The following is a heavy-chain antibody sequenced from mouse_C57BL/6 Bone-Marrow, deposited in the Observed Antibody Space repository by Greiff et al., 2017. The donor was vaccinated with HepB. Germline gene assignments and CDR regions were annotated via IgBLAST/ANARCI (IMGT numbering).Heavy chain of an antibody. CDR3: ARSYYYGSSYGGFFDC. CDR2: IYPGSGNT. Sequence: VQLQESGAELVRPGASVKLSCKASGYTFTDYYINWVKQRPGQGLEWIARIYPGSGNTYYNEKFKGKATLTAEKSSSTAYMQLSSLTSEDSAVYFCARSYYYGSSYGGFFDCWGQGTTLTVSS. D-gene: IGHD1-1*01. CDR1: GYTFTDYY. J-gene: IGHJ2*01. V-gene: IGHV1-76*01.